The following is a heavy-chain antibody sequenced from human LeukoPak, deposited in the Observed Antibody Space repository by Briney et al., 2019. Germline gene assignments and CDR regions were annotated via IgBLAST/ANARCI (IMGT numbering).Heavy chain of an antibody. Sequence: SETLSLTXAVYGGSFSGYYWSWIRQPPGKGLEWIGEINHSGSTNYNPSLKSRVTISVDTSKNQFSLKLSSVTAADTAVYYCARIVNWFDPWGQGTLVTVSS. CDR2: INHSGST. CDR1: GGSFSGYY. V-gene: IGHV4-34*01. CDR3: ARIVNWFDP. J-gene: IGHJ5*02. D-gene: IGHD3-22*01.